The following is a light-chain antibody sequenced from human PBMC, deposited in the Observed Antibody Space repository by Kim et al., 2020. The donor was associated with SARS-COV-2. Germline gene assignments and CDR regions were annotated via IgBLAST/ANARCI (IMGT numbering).Light chain of an antibody. J-gene: IGLJ2*01. V-gene: IGLV3-9*01. CDR2: KDS. CDR1: NIGNRL. Sequence: VALGQTARITCEGNNIGNRLVNWYQQKRGQAPVMVIHKDSNRPSGIREGFSGSNSGKAATLTISRAHVGDEADYYCQVWDANSVIFGGGTQLTVL. CDR3: QVWDANSVI.